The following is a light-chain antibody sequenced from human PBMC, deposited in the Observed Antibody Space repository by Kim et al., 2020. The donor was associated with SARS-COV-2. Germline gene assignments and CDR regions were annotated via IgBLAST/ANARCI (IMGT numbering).Light chain of an antibody. V-gene: IGKV1D-12*01. CDR1: PGISSW. Sequence: DIQMTQSPSSVSASVGDTVTITCRASPGISSWLTWYQQKPGKAPKVLIYAASSLQSGVPTRFSGRGSGTDFTLTISNLQSEDFATYYCQQTDSFPRTFGGGTKVDIK. J-gene: IGKJ4*01. CDR3: QQTDSFPRT. CDR2: AAS.